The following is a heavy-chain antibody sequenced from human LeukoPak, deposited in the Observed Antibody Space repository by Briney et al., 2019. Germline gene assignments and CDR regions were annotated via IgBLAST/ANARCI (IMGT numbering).Heavy chain of an antibody. Sequence: GGSLRLSCAASGFTVSSNYMSWLRQAPGKGLEWVSVIYSGGSTYYADSVKGRFTISRDNSKNTLYLQMNSLRAEDTAVYYCARAEAGGAFDIWGQGTMVTVSS. V-gene: IGHV3-66*02. J-gene: IGHJ3*02. CDR1: GFTVSSNY. CDR2: IYSGGST. D-gene: IGHD1-26*01. CDR3: ARAEAGGAFDI.